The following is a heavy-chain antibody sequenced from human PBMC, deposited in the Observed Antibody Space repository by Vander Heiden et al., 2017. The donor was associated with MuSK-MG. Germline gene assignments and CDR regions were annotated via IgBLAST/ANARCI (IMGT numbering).Heavy chain of an antibody. CDR2: ISYDGSNK. CDR3: ASLTAVAGLFDY. V-gene: IGHV3-30-3*01. CDR1: GFTFSSYA. J-gene: IGHJ4*02. D-gene: IGHD6-19*01. Sequence: QVQLVESGGGVVQPGRSLRLSCAASGFTFSSYAMHWVRQAPGKGLEWVAVISYDGSNKYDADSVKGRFTISRDNSKNQLYLPMNSLRAEDTAVYYCASLTAVAGLFDYWGGGNLVTASS.